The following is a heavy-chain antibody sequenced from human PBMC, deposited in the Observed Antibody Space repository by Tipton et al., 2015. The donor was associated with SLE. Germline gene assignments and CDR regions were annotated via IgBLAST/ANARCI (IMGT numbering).Heavy chain of an antibody. Sequence: TLSLTCAVSAGSMNSGSYYWNWIRQPPGKGLEWIGYMYYSGNTKYNPSLKSRVTVSVDTSKNQFSLKLSSVTAADTAVYYCARLTSRVVRGVSFDYWGQGTLVTVSS. D-gene: IGHD3-10*01. CDR3: ARLTSRVVRGVSFDY. J-gene: IGHJ4*02. CDR1: AGSMNSGSYY. CDR2: MYYSGNT. V-gene: IGHV4-61*01.